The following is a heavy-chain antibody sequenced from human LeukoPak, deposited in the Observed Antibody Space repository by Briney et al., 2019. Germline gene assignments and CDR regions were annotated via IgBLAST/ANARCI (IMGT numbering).Heavy chain of an antibody. Sequence: PGGSLRLSCAASGFTFSNYAMTWVRQAPGKGLEWVSAFSAGGGRTYYADSVRGRFTISRDNSKNTLYLQMNNLRAEDTAMYYCARVRTGAFDLWGQGTMVTVSS. CDR2: FSAGGGRT. D-gene: IGHD1/OR15-1a*01. J-gene: IGHJ3*01. CDR3: ARVRTGAFDL. V-gene: IGHV3-23*01. CDR1: GFTFSNYA.